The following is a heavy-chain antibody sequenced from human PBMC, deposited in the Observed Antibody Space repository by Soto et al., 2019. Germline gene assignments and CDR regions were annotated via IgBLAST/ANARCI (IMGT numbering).Heavy chain of an antibody. Sequence: GGSLRLSCAASGFTFSSYAMSWVRQAPGKGLEWVSAISGSGGSTYYADSVKGRFTISRDNSKNTLYLRMNSLRAEDTAVYYCALRFGLPGFDYWGQGTLVTVSS. CDR2: ISGSGGST. V-gene: IGHV3-23*01. CDR1: GFTFSSYA. D-gene: IGHD3-3*01. J-gene: IGHJ4*02. CDR3: ALRFGLPGFDY.